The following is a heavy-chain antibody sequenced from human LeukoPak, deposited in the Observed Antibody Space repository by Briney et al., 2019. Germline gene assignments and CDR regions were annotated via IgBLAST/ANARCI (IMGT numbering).Heavy chain of an antibody. CDR3: ARSWIQSYYFDY. D-gene: IGHD5-18*01. J-gene: IGHJ4*02. V-gene: IGHV3-33*01. CDR1: GFTFSSYG. Sequence: GGSLRLSCAASGFTFSSYGMHWVRQAPGKGLEWVAVIWYDGSNKYYADSVKGRFTTSRDNSKNTLYLQMNSLRAEDTAVYYCARSWIQSYYFDYWGQGTLVTVSS. CDR2: IWYDGSNK.